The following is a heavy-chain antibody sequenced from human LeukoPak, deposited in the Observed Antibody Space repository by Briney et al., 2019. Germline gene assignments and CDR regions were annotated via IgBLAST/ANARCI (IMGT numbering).Heavy chain of an antibody. V-gene: IGHV1-18*01. D-gene: IGHD5-24*01. Sequence: ASVKVSCKASGYTFTSYGISWVRQAPGQGLEWMGWISAYNGNTNYAQKLQGRVTMTTDTSTSTAYMELRSLRSDDTAVYYCARDLAEMATIAVAGWFDPWGQGTLVTVSS. J-gene: IGHJ5*02. CDR2: ISAYNGNT. CDR3: ARDLAEMATIAVAGWFDP. CDR1: GYTFTSYG.